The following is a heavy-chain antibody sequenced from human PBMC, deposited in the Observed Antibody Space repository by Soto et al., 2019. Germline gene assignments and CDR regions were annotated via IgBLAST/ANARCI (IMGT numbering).Heavy chain of an antibody. D-gene: IGHD3-3*01. CDR3: ASLPLNYDFWSGYYTGSPHQ. CDR2: ISSSSSYI. V-gene: IGHV3-21*01. J-gene: IGHJ4*02. CDR1: GFTFSSYS. Sequence: GGSLRLSCAASGFTFSSYSMNWVRQAPGKGLEWVSSISSSSSYIYYADSVKGRFTISRDNAKNSLYLQMNSLRAEDTAVYYCASLPLNYDFWSGYYTGSPHQWGQGTLVTVSS.